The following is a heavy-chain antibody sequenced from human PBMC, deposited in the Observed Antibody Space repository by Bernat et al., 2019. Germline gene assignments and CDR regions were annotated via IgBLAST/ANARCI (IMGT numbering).Heavy chain of an antibody. CDR2: IYYSGTT. D-gene: IGHD3-10*01. Sequence: QLQLHESGPGLVKPSETLSLTCTVSGGSISSSSYYWGWIRQPPGKGLEWIGSIYYSGTTYYNPSLKSRVTISVDKSKNHFSLRLSSVTAADTAVCYCTRRSSGRGFDYWGQGTLVTVSS. V-gene: IGHV4-39*01. CDR3: TRRSSGRGFDY. CDR1: GGSISSSSYY. J-gene: IGHJ4*02.